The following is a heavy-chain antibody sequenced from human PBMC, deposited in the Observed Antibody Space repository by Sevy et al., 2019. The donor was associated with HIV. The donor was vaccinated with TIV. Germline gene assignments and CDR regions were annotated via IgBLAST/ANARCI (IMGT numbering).Heavy chain of an antibody. CDR3: VKPFAGIGGVNGDDAFDI. J-gene: IGHJ3*02. V-gene: IGHV3-64D*06. Sequence: GGSLRLSCSASGFTFSSYAMHWVRQAPGKGLEYVSAISSNGGSTYYANSVKGRFTISRDNSKNKLYLQMSSLRAEDTAVYYCVKPFAGIGGVNGDDAFDIWGQGTMVTVSS. CDR2: ISSNGGST. CDR1: GFTFSSYA. D-gene: IGHD3-16*01.